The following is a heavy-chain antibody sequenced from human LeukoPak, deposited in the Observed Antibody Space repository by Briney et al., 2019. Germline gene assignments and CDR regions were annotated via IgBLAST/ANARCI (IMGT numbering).Heavy chain of an antibody. CDR3: ARDKWLTTTHYFDY. CDR1: GFTFSSYS. Sequence: GGSLRLSCAASGFTFSSYSMNWVRQAPGKGLEWVSSISSSSSYIYYADSVKGRFTVSRDNAKNSVYLQMNSLRAEDTAVYYCARDKWLTTTHYFDYWAREPWSPSPQ. D-gene: IGHD4-11*01. CDR2: ISSSSSYI. V-gene: IGHV3-21*01. J-gene: IGHJ4*02.